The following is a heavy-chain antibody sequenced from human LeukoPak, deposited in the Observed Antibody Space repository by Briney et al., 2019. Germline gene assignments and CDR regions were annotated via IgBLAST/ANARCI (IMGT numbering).Heavy chain of an antibody. V-gene: IGHV3-23*01. Sequence: GGSLRLSCAASGFTFSSYAMSWVRQAPGKGLEWVSAISGSGGSTYYADSVKGRFTISRDNSKNTLYLQMNSLRAEDTAVYYCAKDSAETITMVRGVAFDYWGQGTLVTVSS. D-gene: IGHD3-10*01. CDR3: AKDSAETITMVRGVAFDY. J-gene: IGHJ4*02. CDR1: GFTFSSYA. CDR2: ISGSGGST.